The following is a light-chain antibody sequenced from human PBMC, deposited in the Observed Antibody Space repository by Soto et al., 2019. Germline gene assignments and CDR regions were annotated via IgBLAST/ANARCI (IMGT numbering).Light chain of an antibody. CDR1: HSVSNF. CDR2: GAS. CDR3: QQYKSYSPRT. J-gene: IGKJ1*01. V-gene: IGKV3-15*01. Sequence: EIVLTQSPGTLSLSPGERATLSCRASHSVSNFLAWYQQKPGQAPRLLIYGASTRATGIPARFSGSGSGTEFTLTISSLQPDDSATYYCQQYKSYSPRTFGQGIKVDIK.